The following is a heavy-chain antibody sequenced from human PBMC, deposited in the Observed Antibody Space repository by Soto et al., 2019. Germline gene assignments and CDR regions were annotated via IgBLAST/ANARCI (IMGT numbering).Heavy chain of an antibody. Sequence: GGSLRLSCAASGFTFRSYGIHWVRQAPGKGLEWVAVISYDGSNKYYADSVKGRFTISRDNSKNTLYLQMNSLRAEDTAVYYCAKAVLKLEPPAHYYYYMDVWGKGTTVTVSS. CDR1: GFTFRSYG. D-gene: IGHD1-1*01. CDR3: AKAVLKLEPPAHYYYYMDV. CDR2: ISYDGSNK. V-gene: IGHV3-30*18. J-gene: IGHJ6*03.